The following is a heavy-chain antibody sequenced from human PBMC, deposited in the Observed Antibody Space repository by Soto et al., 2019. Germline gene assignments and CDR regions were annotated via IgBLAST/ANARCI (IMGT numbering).Heavy chain of an antibody. V-gene: IGHV4-31*03. CDR3: ARGSQLERDALDI. CDR1: GVSINSGGYY. Sequence: QVQLQESGPGLVKPSQTLSLTCSVSGVSINSGGYYWSWIRHHPGKGLEWIGYIYYTGHTFYNASLESRFAMSLDTSKNQFSLKLSSVTAADTAVYYCARGSQLERDALDIWGQGTMVTVSS. D-gene: IGHD1-1*01. J-gene: IGHJ3*02. CDR2: IYYTGHT.